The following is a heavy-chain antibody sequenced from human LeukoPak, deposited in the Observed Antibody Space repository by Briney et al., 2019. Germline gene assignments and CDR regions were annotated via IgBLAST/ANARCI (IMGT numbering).Heavy chain of an antibody. J-gene: IGHJ4*02. CDR3: AKERTLGYCSGGSCQQPPDY. CDR2: ISYDGSNK. CDR1: GFTFSSYG. D-gene: IGHD2-15*01. V-gene: IGHV3-30*18. Sequence: GGSLRLSCAASGFTFSSYGMHWVRQAPGKGLEWVAVISYDGSNKYYADSVKGRFTISRDNSKNTLYLQMNSLRAEDTAVYYCAKERTLGYCSGGSCQQPPDYWGQGTLVTASS.